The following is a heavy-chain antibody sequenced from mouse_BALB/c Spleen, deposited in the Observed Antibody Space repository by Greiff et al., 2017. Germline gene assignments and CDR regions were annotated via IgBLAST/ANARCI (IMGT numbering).Heavy chain of an antibody. CDR1: GYSITSDYA. CDR3: ARWGGNYLYYAMDY. J-gene: IGHJ4*01. D-gene: IGHD2-1*01. CDR2: ISYSGST. V-gene: IGHV3-2*02. Sequence: EVQRVESGPGLVKPSQSLSLTCTVTGYSITSDYAWNWIRQFPGNKLEWMGYISYSGSTSYNPSLKSRISITRDTSKNQFFLQLNSVTTEDTATYYCARWGGNYLYYAMDYWGQGTSVTVSS.